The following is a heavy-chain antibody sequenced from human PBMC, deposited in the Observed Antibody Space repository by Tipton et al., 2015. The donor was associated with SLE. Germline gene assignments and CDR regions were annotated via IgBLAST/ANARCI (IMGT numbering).Heavy chain of an antibody. D-gene: IGHD1-26*01. CDR1: GFTFGDNT. CDR2: IRSKAYGGTT. J-gene: IGHJ4*02. CDR3: TRALGGADPFGY. Sequence: SLRLSCIVSGFTFGDNTLSWFRQAPGKGLEWVGFIRSKAYGGTTKYAASVKGRFTVSRDDSKSIAYLQMNSLKTEDTAVYYCTRALGGADPFGYWGQGTLVTVSS. V-gene: IGHV3-49*03.